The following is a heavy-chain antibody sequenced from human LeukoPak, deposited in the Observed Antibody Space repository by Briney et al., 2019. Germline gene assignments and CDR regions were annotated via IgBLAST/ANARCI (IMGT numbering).Heavy chain of an antibody. J-gene: IGHJ4*02. CDR1: GYSFTDYS. V-gene: IGHV5-51*03. Sequence: KPRESLKISCKGSGYSFTDYSIGWVGQMHGKGLEWMGIIYPGDSDTRYSPSFQDQVTISADKSISTAYLPASRLTASDSAMYYCARYINSEFDYWGQGTPVTVSS. D-gene: IGHD1-14*01. CDR2: IYPGDSDT. CDR3: ARYINSEFDY.